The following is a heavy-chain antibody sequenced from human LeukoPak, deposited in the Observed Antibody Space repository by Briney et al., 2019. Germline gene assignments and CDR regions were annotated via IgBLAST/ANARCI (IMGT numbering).Heavy chain of an antibody. CDR3: ARDRASSSGWYGSSAFDI. V-gene: IGHV4-39*02. D-gene: IGHD6-19*01. CDR2: IHYNGGT. J-gene: IGHJ3*02. CDR1: GGSVSSSGYY. Sequence: SETLSLTCTVSGGSVSSSGYYWGWIRQPPGKGLEWIGTIHYNGGTYYNPSLKGRVTISIDTSKNRFPLQLSSVAAADTAVYYCARDRASSSGWYGSSAFDIWGQGTMVTVSS.